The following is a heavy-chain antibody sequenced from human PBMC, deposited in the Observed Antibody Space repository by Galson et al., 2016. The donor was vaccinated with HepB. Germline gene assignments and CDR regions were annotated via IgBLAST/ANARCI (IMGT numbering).Heavy chain of an antibody. Sequence: SLSLTCAVSGGFITSNNWWSWVRQPPGKGLEWIGKIYQSGSANYNPSLETRVTISIDKSKNEFSLRLNSVTAADTAVYYCARVEPAGGWNFDYWGQGILVSVSS. V-gene: IGHV4-4*02. CDR1: GGFITSNNW. CDR3: ARVEPAGGWNFDY. CDR2: IYQSGSA. J-gene: IGHJ4*02. D-gene: IGHD6-19*01.